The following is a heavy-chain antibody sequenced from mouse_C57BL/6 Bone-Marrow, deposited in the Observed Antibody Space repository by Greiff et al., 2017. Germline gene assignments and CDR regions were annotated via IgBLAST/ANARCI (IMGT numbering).Heavy chain of an antibody. J-gene: IGHJ4*01. Sequence: VQLQQPGAELVKPGASVKMSCKASGYTFTSYWITWVKQRPGQGLEWIGDIYPGSGSTNYNEKFKSKATLTVDTSSSTAYMQLSSLTSEDSAVYYCARGTAMDTTKGDYYAMDYWGQGTAVTVSS. CDR3: ARGTAMDTTKGDYYAMDY. V-gene: IGHV1-55*01. CDR2: IYPGSGST. CDR1: GYTFTSYW. D-gene: IGHD2-2*01.